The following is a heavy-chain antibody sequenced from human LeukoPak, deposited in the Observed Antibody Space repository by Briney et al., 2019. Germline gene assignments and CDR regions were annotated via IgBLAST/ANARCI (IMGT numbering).Heavy chain of an antibody. D-gene: IGHD3-22*01. CDR2: ISYDGSNK. J-gene: IGHJ4*02. V-gene: IGHV3-30-3*01. CDR1: RFTFSSYA. CDR3: ATARDYYDTSVYSRDHFDY. Sequence: QPGGSLRLSCAASRFTFSSYAMLWVRQAPGKGLEWVAVISYDGSNKYYADSVKGRFTISRYNSKNTLYLQMNSMRAEDMAVYSCATARDYYDTSVYSRDHFDYWGQGTLVTLSS.